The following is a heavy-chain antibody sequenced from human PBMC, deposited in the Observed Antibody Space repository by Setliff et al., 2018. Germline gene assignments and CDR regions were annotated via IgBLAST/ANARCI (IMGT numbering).Heavy chain of an antibody. CDR3: ARMSGFQYIDV. D-gene: IGHD3-3*01. Sequence: SETLSLTCTVSDDSISSRRYYWGWFRQPAGKELEWIGQIYTSWSTNYNPSLKSRVTISLDTSKNQFSLSLTSVTAADTAVYYCARMSGFQYIDVWGKGTTVTSP. J-gene: IGHJ6*03. CDR2: IYTSWST. V-gene: IGHV4-61*09. CDR1: DDSISSRRYY.